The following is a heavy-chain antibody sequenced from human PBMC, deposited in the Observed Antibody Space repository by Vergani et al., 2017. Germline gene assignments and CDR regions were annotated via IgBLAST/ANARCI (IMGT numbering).Heavy chain of an antibody. Sequence: EVQLLESGGGLVQPGGSLRLSCAASGFTFSSYAMSWVRQAPGKGLEWVSAISGSGGSTYYADSVKGRFPISRDNSKNSLYLQMNSLRAEDTAVYYCARDPLLGYCSSTSCSGEYFQHWGQGTLVTVSS. V-gene: IGHV3-23*01. CDR2: ISGSGGST. CDR1: GFTFSSYA. D-gene: IGHD2-2*01. CDR3: ARDPLLGYCSSTSCSGEYFQH. J-gene: IGHJ1*01.